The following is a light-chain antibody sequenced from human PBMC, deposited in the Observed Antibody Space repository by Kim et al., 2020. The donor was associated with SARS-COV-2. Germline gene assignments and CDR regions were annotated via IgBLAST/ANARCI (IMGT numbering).Light chain of an antibody. CDR1: QNMDSSD. Sequence: GERATLSCRTSQNMDSSDLAWYQHRPGQAPRLLIYGASTRATGIPARFSGSGSGTDFTLTISSLQSEDIAVYYCQQYKNWPPSITFGQGTRLEIK. J-gene: IGKJ5*01. CDR2: GAS. CDR3: QQYKNWPPSIT. V-gene: IGKV3-15*01.